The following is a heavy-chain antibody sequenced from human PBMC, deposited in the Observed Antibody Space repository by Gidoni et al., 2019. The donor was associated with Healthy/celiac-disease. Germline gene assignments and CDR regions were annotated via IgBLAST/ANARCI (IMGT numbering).Heavy chain of an antibody. V-gene: IGHV1-18*01. J-gene: IGHJ4*02. CDR1: GYTFTSDG. Sequence: QVQLVPSGAEVKKPAASVMVSCKASGYTFTSDGISWVRQSPGQGLEWMGWISAYNGNTNYAQKPQARVTMTTDTSTSTAYMGLRSLRSDDTAVYYCARATSSEGSSWYPYWGQGTLVTVSS. CDR3: ARATSSEGSSWYPY. D-gene: IGHD6-13*01. CDR2: ISAYNGNT.